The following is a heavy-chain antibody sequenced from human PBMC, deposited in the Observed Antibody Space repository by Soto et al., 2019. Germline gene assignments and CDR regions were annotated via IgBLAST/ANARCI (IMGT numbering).Heavy chain of an antibody. CDR1: GFSLSTREVG. V-gene: IGHV2-5*02. CDR2: IYWDDDK. D-gene: IGHD3-10*01. J-gene: IGHJ4*02. Sequence: SGPTLVNPTQTLTLTCTFSGFSLSTREVGVGWIRQPPGKALEWLALIYWDDDKRYRPSLKSRLTIVKGTSKNLVILIMTNMDPEDTATYYCAHRAYYYGSGSYYTHWGQGILVTVSS. CDR3: AHRAYYYGSGSYYTH.